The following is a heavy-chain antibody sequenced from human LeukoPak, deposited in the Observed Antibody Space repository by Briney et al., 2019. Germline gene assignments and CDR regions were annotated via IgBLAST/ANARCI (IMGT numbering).Heavy chain of an antibody. CDR2: IHTTGST. Sequence: SSETLSLTCSVSGDSISSGSYYWSWIRQPAGKGLEWIGRIHTTGSTNYNPSLKSRVTISVDTSENQFSLRLSSVTAADTAVYYCARGSLGREMSAFFKNWGQGILVTVSS. D-gene: IGHD2-15*01. V-gene: IGHV4-61*02. J-gene: IGHJ4*02. CDR1: GDSISSGSYY. CDR3: ARGSLGREMSAFFKN.